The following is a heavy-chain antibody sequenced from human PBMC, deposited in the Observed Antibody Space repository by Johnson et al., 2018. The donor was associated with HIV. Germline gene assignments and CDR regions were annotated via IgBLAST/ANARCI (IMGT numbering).Heavy chain of an antibody. CDR1: GFTFDEHG. J-gene: IGHJ3*01. D-gene: IGHD3-22*01. Sequence: VQLVESGGGVVRPGESLRLSCAASGFTFDEHGMSWVRQAPGKGLEWVSGIAWNGATTCYADSVKGRFTISRDNVKKSLYLQMNDLRAEDTALYYCARDWDYYDASGYYYANMVDAFDVWGQGTVVTVSS. CDR3: ARDWDYYDASGYYYANMVDAFDV. CDR2: IAWNGATT. V-gene: IGHV3-20*04.